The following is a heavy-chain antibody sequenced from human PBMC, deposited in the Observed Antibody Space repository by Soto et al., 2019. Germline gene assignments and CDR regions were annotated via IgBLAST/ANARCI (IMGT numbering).Heavy chain of an antibody. J-gene: IGHJ3*02. D-gene: IGHD5-18*01. CDR2: LYSGGST. V-gene: IGHV3-66*01. Sequence: HPGGSLRLSCAASGFTVSSNYMSWVRQAPGKGLEWVSVLYSGGSTYYADSVKGRFTISRDNSKNTLYLQMTSLRAEDTAVYYCARDRTYEEMDTAMAYAFDIWGQGTMVTVSS. CDR1: GFTVSSNY. CDR3: ARDRTYEEMDTAMAYAFDI.